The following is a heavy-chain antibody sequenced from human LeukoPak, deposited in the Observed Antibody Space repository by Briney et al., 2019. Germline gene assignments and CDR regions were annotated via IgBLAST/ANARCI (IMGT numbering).Heavy chain of an antibody. CDR2: IYHSGST. Sequence: PSQTLSLTCTVSGGSISSGGYYWSWIRQPPGKGLEWIGYIYHSGSTCYNPSLKSRVTISVDRSKNQFSLKLSSVTAADTAVYYCARDLLTWIQPRGGAFDIWGQGTMVTVSS. D-gene: IGHD5-18*01. CDR3: ARDLLTWIQPRGGAFDI. CDR1: GGSISSGGYY. V-gene: IGHV4-30-2*01. J-gene: IGHJ3*02.